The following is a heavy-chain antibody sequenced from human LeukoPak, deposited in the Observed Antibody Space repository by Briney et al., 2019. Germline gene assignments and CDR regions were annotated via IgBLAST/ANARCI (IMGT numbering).Heavy chain of an antibody. CDR1: GFSFSAYA. CDR2: IGPSGTST. CDR3: TGSTTGYYSY. D-gene: IGHD3-9*01. V-gene: IGHV3-64D*06. Sequence: AGTLTLSCSASGFSFSAYAMHWVRQAPGRGLEYVSAIGPSGTSTYFADCVKGRSTISRDNSKNTVYLEMSSLRTEDTAVYFCTGSTTGYYSYWGQGTLVSVSS. J-gene: IGHJ4*02.